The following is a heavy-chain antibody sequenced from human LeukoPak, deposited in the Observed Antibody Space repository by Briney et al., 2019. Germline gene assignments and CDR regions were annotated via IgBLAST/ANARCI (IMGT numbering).Heavy chain of an antibody. CDR2: IYPGDSDT. CDR3: ARHGFHEEWELGYYYYMDV. D-gene: IGHD1-26*01. J-gene: IGHJ6*03. Sequence: GESLKISCKGSGYSFTSYWIGWVRQMPGKGLEWMGIIYPGDSDTRYSPSFQGQVTISADKPISTAYLQWSSLKASDTAMYYCARHGFHEEWELGYYYYMDVWGKGTTVTVSS. CDR1: GYSFTSYW. V-gene: IGHV5-51*01.